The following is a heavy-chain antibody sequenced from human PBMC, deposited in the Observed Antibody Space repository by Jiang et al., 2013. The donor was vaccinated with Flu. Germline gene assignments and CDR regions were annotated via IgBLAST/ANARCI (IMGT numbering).Heavy chain of an antibody. D-gene: IGHD1-1*01. CDR3: AREKSGTNYGMDV. Sequence: GLVKPGGSLRLSCAASGFTFSTYGMNWVRQAPGKGLEWVSFISSSGSYIYYADSVRGRFTISRDNAKNSLYLQMNSLRAEDTAVYYCAREKSGTNYGMDVWGQGTTVTVSS. V-gene: IGHV3-21*01. J-gene: IGHJ6*02. CDR2: ISSSGSYI. CDR1: GFTFSTYG.